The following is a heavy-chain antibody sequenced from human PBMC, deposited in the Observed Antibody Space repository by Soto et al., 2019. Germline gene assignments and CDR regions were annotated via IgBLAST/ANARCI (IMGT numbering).Heavy chain of an antibody. V-gene: IGHV3-23*01. J-gene: IGHJ4*02. D-gene: IGHD2-2*01. CDR1: GFTFSSYA. CDR3: AKDFGVVVPAATFY. Sequence: GGSLRLSCAASGFTFSSYAMSWVRQAPGKGLEWVSAISGSGGSTYYADSVKGRFTISRDNSKNTLDLQMNSLRAEDTAVYYCAKDFGVVVPAATFYWGQGTLVTVSS. CDR2: ISGSGGST.